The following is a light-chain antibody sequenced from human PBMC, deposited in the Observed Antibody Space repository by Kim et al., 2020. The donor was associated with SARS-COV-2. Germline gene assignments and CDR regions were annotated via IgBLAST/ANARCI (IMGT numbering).Light chain of an antibody. CDR2: DVS. J-gene: IGLJ3*02. CDR3: SSYTSSSTWV. V-gene: IGLV2-14*03. Sequence: GQSLTSSCTGTSSDVGGYNYVSWYQQHPGKAPKLMIYDVSNRPSGVSNRFSGSKSGNTASLTISGLQAEDEADYYCSSYTSSSTWVFGGGTQLTVL. CDR1: SSDVGGYNY.